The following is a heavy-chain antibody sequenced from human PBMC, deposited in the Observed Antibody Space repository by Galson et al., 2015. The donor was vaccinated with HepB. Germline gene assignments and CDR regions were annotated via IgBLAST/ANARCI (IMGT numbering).Heavy chain of an antibody. Sequence: SVQVSCKASGYTFTNYGISWVRQAPGQGLEWMGWISGYNANTYYAQKLQGRVTMTTDTSTSTAYMELRSLRSDDTAVYYCARDWNFDSSGYYSGVHFDYWGRGTLVTVSS. D-gene: IGHD3-22*01. V-gene: IGHV1-18*01. CDR3: ARDWNFDSSGYYSGVHFDY. CDR1: GYTFTNYG. J-gene: IGHJ4*02. CDR2: ISGYNANT.